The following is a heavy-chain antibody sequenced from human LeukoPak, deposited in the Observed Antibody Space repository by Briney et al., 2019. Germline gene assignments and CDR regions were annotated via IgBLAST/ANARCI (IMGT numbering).Heavy chain of an antibody. CDR3: ARGGTYAASSFDS. CDR2: IYYNGGT. J-gene: IGHJ4*02. V-gene: IGHV4-31*03. CDR1: DCSITSGTYY. D-gene: IGHD2-15*01. Sequence: PSETLSLTCTVSDCSITSGTYYWSWIRQRPGEGREWIAYIYYNGGTDDNPSLRSRVTISLDKSQNQFSLKLSSVTDADTAVYYCARGGTYAASSFDSWGLGTLVTVSS.